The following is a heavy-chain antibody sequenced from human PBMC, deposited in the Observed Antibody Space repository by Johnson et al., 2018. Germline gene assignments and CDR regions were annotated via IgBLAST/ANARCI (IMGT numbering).Heavy chain of an antibody. V-gene: IGHV3-48*04. CDR1: GMPFSSYS. D-gene: IGHD3-16*01. Sequence: VQLVQSGGGLVQPGGSLRLSCVTSGMPFSSYSMNWVRQAPGKGMEWVSYISRISTTMYYADSVKGRFTISRDNAKNSLYLQMNSRRAEDTALYYCAKDGGGSNAGYFEHWGQGTLVIVSS. CDR2: ISRISTTM. CDR3: AKDGGGSNAGYFEH. J-gene: IGHJ1*01.